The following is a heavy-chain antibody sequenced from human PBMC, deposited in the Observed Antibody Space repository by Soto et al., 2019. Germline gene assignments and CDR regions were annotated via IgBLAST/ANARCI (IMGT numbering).Heavy chain of an antibody. D-gene: IGHD6-19*01. CDR1: GVSVSSTSHY. Sequence: SETLSLTCTVSGVSVSSTSHYWGWVRQPPGKGLEWIGNVYFRGSTYYNSSLKSRLTIFVDTSKIQISLNLTSVTAADTAIYYCARSVAVPGAHIDYWGQGTQVTVSS. V-gene: IGHV4-39*01. CDR2: VYFRGST. CDR3: ARSVAVPGAHIDY. J-gene: IGHJ4*02.